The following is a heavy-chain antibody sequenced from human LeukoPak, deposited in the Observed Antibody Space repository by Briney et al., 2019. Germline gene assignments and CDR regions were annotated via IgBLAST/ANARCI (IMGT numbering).Heavy chain of an antibody. CDR1: GYSFTSYW. J-gene: IGHJ4*02. Sequence: GESLKISCKGSGYSFTSYWIGWVRQIPGKGLEWMGIIYPDDSDTRYSPPFQGQVTISADKSISTAYLQWSSLKASDTAMYYCARWYYYDGSGYSETYYFDYWGQGTLVAVSS. CDR2: IYPDDSDT. CDR3: ARWYYYDGSGYSETYYFDY. V-gene: IGHV5-51*01. D-gene: IGHD3-22*01.